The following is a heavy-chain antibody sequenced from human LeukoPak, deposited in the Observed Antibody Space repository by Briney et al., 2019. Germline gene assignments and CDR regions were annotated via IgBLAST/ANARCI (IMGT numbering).Heavy chain of an antibody. CDR1: GGSISSSSYY. CDR3: ARIDSGSYPTVDY. D-gene: IGHD1-26*01. V-gene: IGHV4-39*07. CDR2: IYYSGST. Sequence: SETLSLTCTVSGGSISSSSYYWGWIRQPPGKGLEWIGSIYYSGSTYYNPSLKSRVTISVDTSKNQFSLKLSSVTAADTAVYYCARIDSGSYPTVDYWGQGTLVTVSS. J-gene: IGHJ4*02.